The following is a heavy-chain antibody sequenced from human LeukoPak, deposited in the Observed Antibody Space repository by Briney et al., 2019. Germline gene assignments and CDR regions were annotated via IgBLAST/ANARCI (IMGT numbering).Heavy chain of an antibody. V-gene: IGHV1-2*02. D-gene: IGHD3-10*01. CDR1: GYTFTDSY. CDR2: INPKTGGT. Sequence: ASVTVSCTASGYTFTDSYMHWVRQAPGQGLEWMGLINPKTGGTNYAQRFQGRVTMTRDTSIRTAYMELNSLRSDDTAVYYCARDGRLTIFVRGIITEGSPPKNWGQGTLVTVSS. J-gene: IGHJ4*02. CDR3: ARDGRLTIFVRGIITEGSPPKN.